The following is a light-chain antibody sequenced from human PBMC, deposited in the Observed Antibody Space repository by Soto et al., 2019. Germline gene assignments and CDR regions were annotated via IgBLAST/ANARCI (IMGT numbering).Light chain of an antibody. CDR2: EVS. Sequence: QSALTQPPSASGSPGQSVTISCTGTSSDVGAYNYVSWYQQLPGKAPKLIIYEVSKRPSGVPDRFSGSKSGNTASLTVSGLQTGDEADYYCGTWDSSLSGFVFGTGTKVTVL. V-gene: IGLV2-8*01. CDR3: GTWDSSLSGFV. J-gene: IGLJ1*01. CDR1: SSDVGAYNY.